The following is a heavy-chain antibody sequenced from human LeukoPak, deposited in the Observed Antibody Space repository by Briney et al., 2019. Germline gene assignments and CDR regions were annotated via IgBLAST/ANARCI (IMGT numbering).Heavy chain of an antibody. CDR3: ARDLGSSGYYYAFDY. V-gene: IGHV3-21*01. CDR1: GFTFSSYS. Sequence: PGGSLRLSCAASGFTFSSYSMNWVRHAPGKGLEWVSSISSSSSYIYYADSVKGRFTISRDNAKNSLYLQMNSLRAEDAAVYYCARDLGSSGYYYAFDYWGQGTLVTVSS. J-gene: IGHJ4*02. CDR2: ISSSSSYI. D-gene: IGHD3-22*01.